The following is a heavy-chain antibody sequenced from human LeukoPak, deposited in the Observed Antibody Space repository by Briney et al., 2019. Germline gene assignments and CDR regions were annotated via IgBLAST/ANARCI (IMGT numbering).Heavy chain of an antibody. CDR1: GGSISSSSYY. D-gene: IGHD3-16*01. CDR2: IYYSGST. CDR3: ARDLGTFQGHAFDI. Sequence: SETLSLTCTVSGGSISSSSYYWGWIRQPPGKGLEWIGSIYYSGSTYYNPSLKSRVTISVDPSMNQFSLNLSSVTAADTAVYYCARDLGTFQGHAFDIWGQGTMVTVSS. J-gene: IGHJ3*02. V-gene: IGHV4-39*07.